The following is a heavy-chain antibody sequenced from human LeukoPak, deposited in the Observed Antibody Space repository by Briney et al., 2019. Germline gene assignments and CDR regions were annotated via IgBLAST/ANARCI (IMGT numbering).Heavy chain of an antibody. CDR1: GSTFTGYY. J-gene: IGHJ4*02. Sequence: ASVKLCCSASGSTFTGYYMHWVRQAPGQGLEWMGWINPQSGGTNYSQKDQVRVTMTMDTSISTAYMELSRLRSDDTAVYYCARDMPEMPRSAFYRGSYWVGDSGLAGDYWGQGTLVSVSS. D-gene: IGHD1-26*01. CDR2: INPQSGGT. V-gene: IGHV1-2*02. CDR3: ARDMPEMPRSAFYRGSYWVGDSGLAGDY.